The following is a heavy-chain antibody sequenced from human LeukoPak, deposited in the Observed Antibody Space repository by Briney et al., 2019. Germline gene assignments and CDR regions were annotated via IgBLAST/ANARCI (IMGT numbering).Heavy chain of an antibody. CDR3: ARDGCSSTSCYGHY. V-gene: IGHV1-2*02. CDR2: INPNSSGT. J-gene: IGHJ4*02. CDR1: GYTFTGYY. Sequence: GASVKVSCKASGYTFTGYYMHWVRQAPGQGLEWMGWINPNSSGTNYAQKFQGRVTMTRVTSISTAYMELSRLRSDDTAVYYCARDGCSSTSCYGHYWGQGTLVTVSS. D-gene: IGHD2-2*01.